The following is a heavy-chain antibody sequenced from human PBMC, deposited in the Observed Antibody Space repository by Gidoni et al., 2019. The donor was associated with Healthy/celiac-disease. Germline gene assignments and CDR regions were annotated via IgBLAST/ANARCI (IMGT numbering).Heavy chain of an antibody. CDR3: ATNYDFWSGYYGTDY. Sequence: EVQLVESGGGLVKPGGSLRLSCAASGFTFRSYSMNWVRQAPGKGLEWVSSISSSSSYIYYADSVKGRFTISRDNAKNSLYLQMNSLRAEDTAVYYCATNYDFWSGYYGTDYWGQGTLVTVSS. CDR1: GFTFRSYS. D-gene: IGHD3-3*01. J-gene: IGHJ4*02. CDR2: ISSSSSYI. V-gene: IGHV3-21*01.